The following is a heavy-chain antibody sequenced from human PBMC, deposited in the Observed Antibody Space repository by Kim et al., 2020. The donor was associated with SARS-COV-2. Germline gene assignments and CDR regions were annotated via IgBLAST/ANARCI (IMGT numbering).Heavy chain of an antibody. CDR3: ARVYFITWFDP. D-gene: IGHD3-10*01. Sequence: DSGKGRLPSSRENSKDTLYLQMNSLRAEDTAVYYCARVYFITWFDPWGQGTLVTVSA. J-gene: IGHJ5*02. V-gene: IGHV3-66*01.